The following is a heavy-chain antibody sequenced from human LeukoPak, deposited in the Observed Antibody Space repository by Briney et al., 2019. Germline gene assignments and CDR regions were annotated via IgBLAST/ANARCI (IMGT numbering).Heavy chain of an antibody. CDR2: IYTSGRT. CDR1: GGSISSGSYY. D-gene: IGHD3-22*01. CDR3: AREPAYYYDSSVYWR. Sequence: SQTLSLTCTVSGGSISSGSYYWSWIRQPAGKGLEWVGHIYTSGRTNYNPSLKSRATISVAPSKNQFSLKLTSATAADTAVYYCAREPAYYYDSSVYWRGAQGTLVTVSS. V-gene: IGHV4-61*09. J-gene: IGHJ4*02.